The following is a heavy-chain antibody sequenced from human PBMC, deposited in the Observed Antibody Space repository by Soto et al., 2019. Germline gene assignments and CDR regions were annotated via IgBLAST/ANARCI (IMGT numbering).Heavy chain of an antibody. CDR2: IIPIFGTA. CDR3: ARVGYDFWSGPFDY. CDR1: GGTFSSYA. D-gene: IGHD3-3*01. V-gene: IGHV1-69*12. Sequence: QVQLVQSGAEVKKPGSSVKVSCKASGGTFSSYAISWVRQAPGQGLEWMGGIIPIFGTANYAQKFQGRVTXXAXEXXSTAYMELSSLRSEDTAVYYCARVGYDFWSGPFDYWGQGTLVTVSS. J-gene: IGHJ4*02.